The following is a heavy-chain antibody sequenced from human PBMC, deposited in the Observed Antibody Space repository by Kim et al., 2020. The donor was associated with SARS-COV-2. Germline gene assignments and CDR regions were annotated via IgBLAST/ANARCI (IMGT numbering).Heavy chain of an antibody. J-gene: IGHJ1*01. CDR3: ARVAVAGEEYFHH. D-gene: IGHD6-19*01. Sequence: GGSLRLSCAASGFTVSSNCMSWVRQAPGKGLEWVSLIYSGGPTFYADSVKCRFTISRDNSKNTLYLQMKSLRAEDTAVYYCARVAVAGEEYFHHWGQGTLVTVAS. CDR2: IYSGGPT. V-gene: IGHV3-53*01. CDR1: GFTVSSNC.